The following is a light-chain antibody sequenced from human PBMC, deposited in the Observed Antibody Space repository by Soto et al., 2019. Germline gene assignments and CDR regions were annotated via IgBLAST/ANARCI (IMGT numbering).Light chain of an antibody. J-gene: IGKJ5*01. CDR2: DGS. CDR3: QQRSNWPIT. CDR1: QSVSSN. Sequence: EIVMSQSPATLSVSTGERGTRSCRASQSVSSNLAWYQRKAGQAPRLLIYDGSKRATGVPARFSGSGSGTDHTLTISSLEPEDSAVYYCQQRSNWPITFGHGTRLEIK. V-gene: IGKV3-11*01.